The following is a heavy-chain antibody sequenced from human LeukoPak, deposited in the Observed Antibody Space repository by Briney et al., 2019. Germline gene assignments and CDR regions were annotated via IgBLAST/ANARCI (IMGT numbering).Heavy chain of an antibody. D-gene: IGHD2-21*01. V-gene: IGHV3-23*01. CDR3: AKDHPSCGGRDCLLFDN. CDR1: GFTFSTFA. Sequence: GGCLRLSCAASGFTFSTFAMSWGRQAPGKGLEWVSTITRSGAAKYYADSVKGRFTISRDNSKNTLYLQMDSLSAEDTALYYCAKDHPSCGGRDCLLFDNWGQGTLVTVSS. CDR2: ITRSGAAK. J-gene: IGHJ4*02.